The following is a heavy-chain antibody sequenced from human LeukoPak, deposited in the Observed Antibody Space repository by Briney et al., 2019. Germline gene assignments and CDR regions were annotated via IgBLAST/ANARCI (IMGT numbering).Heavy chain of an antibody. CDR3: ASPVIAAAGHGAFNM. J-gene: IGHJ3*02. CDR1: GGTFSSYA. Sequence: SVKVSCKASGGTFSSYAVNWVRQAPGQGFEWMGGIIPIFGTPDYAQKFQGRVTIIRDESTSTAHMELSSLRSEDTAVYYCASPVIAAAGHGAFNMWGQGTMVTVSS. CDR2: IIPIFGTP. V-gene: IGHV1-69*05. D-gene: IGHD6-13*01.